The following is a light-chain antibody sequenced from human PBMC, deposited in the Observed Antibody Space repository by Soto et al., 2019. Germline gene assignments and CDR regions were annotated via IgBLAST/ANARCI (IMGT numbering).Light chain of an antibody. CDR3: QQYGTSPRT. V-gene: IGKV3-20*01. Sequence: IVMTQSPATLPVSPGERATLSCRASQSISSNYLAWYQQKPGQSPRLLIYGASSRATGIPDRFSGRGSGTDFTLTISRLEPEDFAVYFCQQYGTSPRTFGQGTKVDIK. CDR2: GAS. CDR1: QSISSNY. J-gene: IGKJ1*01.